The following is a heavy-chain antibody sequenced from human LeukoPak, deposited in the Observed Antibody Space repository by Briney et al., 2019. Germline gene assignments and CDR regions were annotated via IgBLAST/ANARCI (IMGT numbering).Heavy chain of an antibody. CDR3: ARVINSVAGFPFDP. J-gene: IGHJ5*02. D-gene: IGHD6-19*01. V-gene: IGHV4-39*07. CDR2: IDYSGST. Sequence: SETLSLTCTVSGGSISSNYYYWSWIRQPPGNGLEWIGSIDYSGSTYYNPSLRSRVIISIDTSKNQHSLKLSSVSAADTAVYYCARVINSVAGFPFDPWGQGTLVTVSS. CDR1: GGSISSNYYY.